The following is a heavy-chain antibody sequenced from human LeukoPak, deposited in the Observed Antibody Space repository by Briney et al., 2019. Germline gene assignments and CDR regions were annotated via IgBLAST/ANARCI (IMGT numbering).Heavy chain of an antibody. CDR1: GGSISSSSYY. Sequence: PSETLSLTCTVSGGSISSSSYYWGWIRQPPGKGLEWIGSIYYSGSTYYNPSLKSRVTISVDTSKNQFSLKLSSVTAADTAVHYCARRYNWNYGLNDAFDIWGQGTMVTVSS. D-gene: IGHD1-1*01. CDR2: IYYSGST. V-gene: IGHV4-39*01. J-gene: IGHJ3*02. CDR3: ARRYNWNYGLNDAFDI.